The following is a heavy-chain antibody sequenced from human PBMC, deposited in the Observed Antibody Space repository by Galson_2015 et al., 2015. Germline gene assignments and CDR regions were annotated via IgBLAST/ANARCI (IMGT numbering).Heavy chain of an antibody. CDR1: GFTFDDYA. V-gene: IGHV3-9*01. Sequence: SLRLSCAASGFTFDDYAMHWVRPAPGKGLEWVSGISWNSGIIGYADSVKGRFTISRDNAKDSLYLQMNSLRAEDTALYYCAKGSNIVGVSHFDYWGQGSLVTVSS. D-gene: IGHD3-22*01. J-gene: IGHJ4*02. CDR2: ISWNSGII. CDR3: AKGSNIVGVSHFDY.